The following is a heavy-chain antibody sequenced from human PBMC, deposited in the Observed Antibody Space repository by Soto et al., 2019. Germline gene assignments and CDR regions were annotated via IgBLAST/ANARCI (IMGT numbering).Heavy chain of an antibody. V-gene: IGHV1-18*01. CDR2: INTYNGAT. Sequence: VQLVQSGAEVKQPGASVKVSCKASGYTLSSYGISWVRQAPGQGLEWMGWINTYNGATNYAQKFQGRVTMTRDTSTNTAYMELRSLRSDDTAVYFCARYCSGGSCHRGVPDYWGQGTLVTVSS. CDR3: ARYCSGGSCHRGVPDY. CDR1: GYTLSSYG. J-gene: IGHJ4*02. D-gene: IGHD2-15*01.